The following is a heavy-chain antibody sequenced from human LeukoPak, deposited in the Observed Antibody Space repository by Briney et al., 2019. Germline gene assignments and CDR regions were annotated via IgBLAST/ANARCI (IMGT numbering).Heavy chain of an antibody. V-gene: IGHV3-48*01. Sequence: GGSLRLSCIASGFTFSSYGLNWVRQAPGKGLEWVSYISHSGSTIYYADSVKGRFTISRDNAKNSLYVQMNSLRVEDTAVYYCTRDYPGSRGSHVPFEYWGQGTLVTVSS. CDR2: ISHSGSTI. J-gene: IGHJ4*02. CDR1: GFTFSSYG. D-gene: IGHD1-26*01. CDR3: TRDYPGSRGSHVPFEY.